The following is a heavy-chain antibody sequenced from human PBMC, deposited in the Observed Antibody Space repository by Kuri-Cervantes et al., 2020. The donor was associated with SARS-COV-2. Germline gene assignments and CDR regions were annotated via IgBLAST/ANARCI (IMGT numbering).Heavy chain of an antibody. Sequence: GSLRLSCTVSGGSISSSSYYWGWIRQPPGKGLEWIGSIYYSGSTYYNPSLKSRVTISVDTSKNQFSLKLTFVTAADTAVYYCARRSYYDFLTGYYIPFYIDVWGKGTTVTVSS. CDR3: ARRSYYDFLTGYYIPFYIDV. CDR2: IYYSGST. CDR1: GGSISSSSYY. D-gene: IGHD3-9*01. V-gene: IGHV4-39*01. J-gene: IGHJ6*03.